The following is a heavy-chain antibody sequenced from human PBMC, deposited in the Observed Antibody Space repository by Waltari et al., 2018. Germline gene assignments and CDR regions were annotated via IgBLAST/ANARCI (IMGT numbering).Heavy chain of an antibody. CDR2: IKQDGSDK. D-gene: IGHD6-19*01. CDR3: AREQWLVRGNDAFDI. V-gene: IGHV3-7*01. Sequence: EVQLVESGGGLAQPGGSLRLSCVASGFTFSPYWMSWVGQAPGKGLEWLANIKQDGSDKYYVDSAKGRFTISRDNAKNSLYLQLNSLRVEDTAVYYCAREQWLVRGNDAFDIWGQGTKVTVSP. J-gene: IGHJ3*02. CDR1: GFTFSPYW.